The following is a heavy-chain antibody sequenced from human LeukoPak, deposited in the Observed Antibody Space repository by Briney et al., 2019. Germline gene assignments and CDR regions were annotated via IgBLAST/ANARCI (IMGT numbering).Heavy chain of an antibody. V-gene: IGHV4-39*02. CDR1: GDSITTNSYW. D-gene: IGHD3-16*01. Sequence: SETLSLTCSISGDSITTNSYWWGWIRQSPGKGLEWIGSIHSSGNSYYNPSLKSRATISPDTSKNHYSLSLTSVTAADTAVYYCAIRGIWDLQIGNWFDPWGQGILVTVSS. CDR2: IHSSGNS. J-gene: IGHJ5*02. CDR3: AIRGIWDLQIGNWFDP.